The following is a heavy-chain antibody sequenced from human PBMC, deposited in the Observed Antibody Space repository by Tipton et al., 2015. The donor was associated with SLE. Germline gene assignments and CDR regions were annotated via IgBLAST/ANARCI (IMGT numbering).Heavy chain of an antibody. J-gene: IGHJ5*02. CDR3: ARQWERRRGWFDP. D-gene: IGHD1-26*01. V-gene: IGHV4-39*01. Sequence: TLSLTYTVSGGSISSGGYYWSWIRQHPGKGLEWIGYIYYSGSTYYNPSLKSRVTISVDTSKNQFSLKLSSVTAADTAVYYCARQWERRRGWFDPWGQGTLVTVSS. CDR2: IYYSGST. CDR1: GGSISSGGYY.